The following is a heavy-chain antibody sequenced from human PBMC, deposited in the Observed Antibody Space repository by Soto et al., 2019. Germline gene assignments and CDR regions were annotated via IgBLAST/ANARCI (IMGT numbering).Heavy chain of an antibody. Sequence: LSLTCSVSGGTISGYYWTWIRQPAGKGLEWIGRIYSSGNTKYNPSLQSRVTMSLDTSNNQFSLRLTSVTAADTAVYYCARGQRFSEWFDPWGQGTLVTVSS. V-gene: IGHV4-4*07. J-gene: IGHJ5*02. CDR1: GGTISGYY. CDR2: IYSSGNT. CDR3: ARGQRFSEWFDP. D-gene: IGHD3-3*01.